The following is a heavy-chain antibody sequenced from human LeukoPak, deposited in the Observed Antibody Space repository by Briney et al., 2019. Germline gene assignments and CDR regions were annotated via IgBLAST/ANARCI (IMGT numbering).Heavy chain of an antibody. D-gene: IGHD3-16*02. V-gene: IGHV1-24*01. Sequence: ASVKVSCKVSGYTLTELSMHWVRQAPGKGLEWMGGFDPEDGETIYAQKFQGRVTMTEDTSTDTAHMELSSLRSEDTAVYYCATGPGPAPLMITFGGVIVYWGQGTLVTVSS. CDR1: GYTLTELS. CDR3: ATGPGPAPLMITFGGVIVY. J-gene: IGHJ4*02. CDR2: FDPEDGET.